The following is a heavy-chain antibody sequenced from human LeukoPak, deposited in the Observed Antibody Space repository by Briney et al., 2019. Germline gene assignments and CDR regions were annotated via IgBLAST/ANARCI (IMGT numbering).Heavy chain of an antibody. J-gene: IGHJ4*02. Sequence: SETLSLTCTVSGGSISSGSCYWSWIRQPAGKGLEWIGRIYTSGSTNYNPSLKSRVTISVDTSKNQFSLKLSSVTAADTAAYYCAGTLGYYFDYWGQGTLVTVSS. CDR2: IYTSGST. CDR1: GGSISSGSCY. V-gene: IGHV4-61*02. CDR3: AGTLGYYFDY. D-gene: IGHD7-27*01.